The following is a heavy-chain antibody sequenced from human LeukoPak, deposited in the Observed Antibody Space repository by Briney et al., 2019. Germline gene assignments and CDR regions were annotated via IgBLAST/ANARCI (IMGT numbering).Heavy chain of an antibody. J-gene: IGHJ4*02. CDR1: RFTSSRYR. Sequence: PGGSLRLSSAPSRFTSSRYRTKSVRHAPGKGLERVSSISSSSCYIYYADSVRGRFTISIVNAKNSLYLQMNTLKAEDTAVYYCARLGSGSYYLDYWGPGTLVTVSS. D-gene: IGHD1-26*01. CDR3: ARLGSGSYYLDY. V-gene: IGHV3-21*01. CDR2: ISSSSCYI.